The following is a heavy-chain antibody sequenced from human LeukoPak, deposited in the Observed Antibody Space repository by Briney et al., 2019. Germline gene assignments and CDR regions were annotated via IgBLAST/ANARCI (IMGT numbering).Heavy chain of an antibody. J-gene: IGHJ4*02. Sequence: PGGSLRLSCAASGFTFSSYRMSWVRQAPGKGLEWVANIKQDGSEKYYVDSVKGRFTISRDNSKNTLYLQMNSLRAEDTAVYYCARDAEMVRGPVLDYWGQGTLVTVSS. CDR3: ARDAEMVRGPVLDY. D-gene: IGHD3-10*01. V-gene: IGHV3-7*01. CDR1: GFTFSSYR. CDR2: IKQDGSEK.